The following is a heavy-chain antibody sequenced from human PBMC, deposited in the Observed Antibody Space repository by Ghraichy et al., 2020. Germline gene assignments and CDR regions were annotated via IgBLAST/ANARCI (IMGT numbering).Heavy chain of an antibody. CDR2: ISSSSSYI. J-gene: IGHJ4*02. Sequence: GGSLRLSCAASGFTFSSYSMNWVRQAPGKGLEWVSSISSSSSYIYYADSVKGRFTISRDNAKNSLYLQMNSLRAEDTAVYYCASGWAYYYDSSGYYYDYWGQGTLVTVSS. CDR3: ASGWAYYYDSSGYYYDY. D-gene: IGHD3-22*01. V-gene: IGHV3-21*01. CDR1: GFTFSSYS.